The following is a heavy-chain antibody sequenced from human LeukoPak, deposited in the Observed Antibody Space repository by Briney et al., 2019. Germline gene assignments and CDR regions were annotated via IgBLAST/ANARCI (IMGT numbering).Heavy chain of an antibody. CDR2: ISYSGST. D-gene: IGHD4-23*01. V-gene: IGHV4-59*01. CDR1: GGSINYYY. CDR3: ARAHSDYGGNPGAFDV. Sequence: PSETLSLTCTVSGGSINYYYWSWIRQPPGKRLEWLGDISYSGSTYYNPSLKSRVTISVDTAKNQFYLKLISVTAADTAGYYCARAHSDYGGNPGAFDVWSQGTMVTVSS. J-gene: IGHJ3*01.